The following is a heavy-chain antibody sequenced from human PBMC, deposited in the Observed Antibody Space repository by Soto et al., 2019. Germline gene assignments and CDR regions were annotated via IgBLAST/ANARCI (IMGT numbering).Heavy chain of an antibody. J-gene: IGHJ6*02. CDR2: ISAAGDP. CDR3: ARTDRDFYGLDV. V-gene: IGHV3-13*05. CDR1: GFTFRNYD. Sequence: EVQLVESGGGLVQPGGSLRLSCEASGFTFRNYDMHWVRQGTGKGLEWVSGISAAGDPDYADSVEGRFTISRENAQNSFFLQMNSLRGGDTAFYYCARTDRDFYGLDVWGQGTTVIVSS.